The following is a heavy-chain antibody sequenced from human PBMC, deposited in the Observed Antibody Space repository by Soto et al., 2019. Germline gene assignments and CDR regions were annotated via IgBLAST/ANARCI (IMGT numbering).Heavy chain of an antibody. J-gene: IGHJ4*02. CDR1: GFTFSSYS. V-gene: IGHV3-21*01. D-gene: IGHD2-21*02. Sequence: GGSLRLSCAASGFTFSSYSMNWVRQAPGKGLEWVSSISSSSSYIYYADSVKGRFTISRDNAKNSLYLQMNSLRAEDTAVYYCARGMLVTAMERDFDYWGQGTMVTVSS. CDR2: ISSSSSYI. CDR3: ARGMLVTAMERDFDY.